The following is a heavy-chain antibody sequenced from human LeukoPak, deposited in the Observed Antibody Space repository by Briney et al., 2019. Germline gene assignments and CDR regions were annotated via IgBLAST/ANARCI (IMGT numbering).Heavy chain of an antibody. CDR2: ISSSGSTI. J-gene: IGHJ4*02. CDR3: AGDLGGYDASGRDPFDY. V-gene: IGHV3-48*04. CDR1: GFTFSSYW. Sequence: GGSLRLSCAASGFTFSSYWMSWVRQAPGKGLEWVSYISSSGSTIYYADSVKGRFTISRDNAKNSLYLQMNSLRAEDTAVYYCAGDLGGYDASGRDPFDYWGQGTLVTVSS. D-gene: IGHD5-12*01.